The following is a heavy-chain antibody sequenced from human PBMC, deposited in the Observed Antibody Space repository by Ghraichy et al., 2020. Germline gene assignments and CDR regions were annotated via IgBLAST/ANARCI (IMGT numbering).Heavy chain of an antibody. D-gene: IGHD4-23*01. CDR2: ITSSSRTI. CDR3: ARASRVVRFFYYDGMDV. Sequence: GGSLRLSCVGSGFTFSGYGVNWVRQPPGKGLEWVSYITSSSRTISYTDSVKGRFTISRDNAQNSVYLQMNSLRDEDTAVYYCARASRVVRFFYYDGMDVWGQGTTVTVSS. V-gene: IGHV3-48*02. J-gene: IGHJ6*02. CDR1: GFTFSGYG.